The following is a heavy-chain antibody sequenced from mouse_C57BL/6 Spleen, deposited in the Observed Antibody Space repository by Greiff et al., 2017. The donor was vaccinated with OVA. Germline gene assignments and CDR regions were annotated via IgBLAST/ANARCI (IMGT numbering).Heavy chain of an antibody. CDR2: ISSGSSTI. Sequence: EVQVVESGGGLVKPGGSLKLSCAASGFTFSDYGMHWVRQAPEKGLEWVAYISSGSSTIYYADTVKGRFTISRDNAKNTLFLQMTSLRSEDTAMEYCARFEYDGYFDVWGTGTTVTVSS. D-gene: IGHD2-4*01. J-gene: IGHJ1*03. V-gene: IGHV5-17*01. CDR3: ARFEYDGYFDV. CDR1: GFTFSDYG.